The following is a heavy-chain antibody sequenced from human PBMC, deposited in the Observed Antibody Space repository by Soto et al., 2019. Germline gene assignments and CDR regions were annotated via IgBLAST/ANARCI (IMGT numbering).Heavy chain of an antibody. Sequence: GGSLRLSCAASGFTVSSNYMSWVRQAPGKGLEWVSVIYSGGSTYYADSVKGRFTISRDNSKNTLYLQMNSLRAEDTAVYYCARYDSSGYYDWYFDLWGRGTLVTVSS. J-gene: IGHJ2*01. CDR2: IYSGGST. CDR3: ARYDSSGYYDWYFDL. D-gene: IGHD3-22*01. V-gene: IGHV3-66*01. CDR1: GFTVSSNY.